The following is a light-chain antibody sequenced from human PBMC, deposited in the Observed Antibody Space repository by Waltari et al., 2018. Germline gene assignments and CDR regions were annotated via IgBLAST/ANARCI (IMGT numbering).Light chain of an antibody. CDR1: NSNIGSNS. V-gene: IGLV1-47*01. J-gene: IGLJ3*02. CDR2: GRN. Sequence: QSVLTQPPSASGNPGQTVTISCSGGNSNIGSNSVDWYQQFPGTAPKLLIHGRNRRPSGVPDRFSGSKSGTSASLAISGLRSEDEADYYCATWDGSLNGVVIGGGTKLSVL. CDR3: ATWDGSLNGVV.